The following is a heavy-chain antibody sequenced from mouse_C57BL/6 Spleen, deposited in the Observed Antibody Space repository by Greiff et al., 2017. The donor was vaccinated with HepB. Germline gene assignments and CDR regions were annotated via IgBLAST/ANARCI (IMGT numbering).Heavy chain of an antibody. J-gene: IGHJ4*01. Sequence: QVQLQQPGAELVKPGASVKLSCKASGYTFTSYWMQWVKQRPGQGLEWIGEIDPSDSYTNYNQKFKGKATLTVDTSTSTAYMQLSSLTSEESAVYYCAREYYGMGYWGQGTSVTVSS. CDR3: AREYYGMGY. CDR2: IDPSDSYT. CDR1: GYTFTSYW. V-gene: IGHV1-50*01.